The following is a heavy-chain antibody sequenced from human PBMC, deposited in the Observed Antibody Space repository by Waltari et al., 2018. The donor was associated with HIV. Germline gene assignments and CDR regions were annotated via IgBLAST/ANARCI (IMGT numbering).Heavy chain of an antibody. CDR3: ATQQRRAFDI. D-gene: IGHD1-1*01. CDR1: GYTFTRYY. Sequence: VQLLQSGAEVKKTGASVRVSCKASGYTFTRYYMHWVRQAPAQGLEWMGLINPSGGSTTYAQNFQGRVTMTRDTSSSTVYMELSSLTSEDTAVYYCATQQRRAFDIWGLGTMVAVSS. CDR2: INPSGGST. V-gene: IGHV1-46*01. J-gene: IGHJ3*02.